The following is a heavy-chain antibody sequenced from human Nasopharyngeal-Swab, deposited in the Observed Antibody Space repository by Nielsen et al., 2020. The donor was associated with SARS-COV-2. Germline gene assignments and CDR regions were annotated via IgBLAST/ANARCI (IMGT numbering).Heavy chain of an antibody. V-gene: IGHV6-1*01. Sequence: SQTLSLTCAISGDKVSNINAVWTWIRQSPSRGLEWLGRTYYRSKWYNHYAISVEGRITINSDTSKNQFSLHLNSVTPEDTAVYYCARGSSPPIFYYYMDVWGKGTMVTVSS. CDR3: ARGSSPPIFYYYMDV. CDR2: TYYRSKWYN. CDR1: GDKVSNINAV. J-gene: IGHJ6*03.